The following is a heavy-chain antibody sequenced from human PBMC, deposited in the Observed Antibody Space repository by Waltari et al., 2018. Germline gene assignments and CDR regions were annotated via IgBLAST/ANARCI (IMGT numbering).Heavy chain of an antibody. CDR1: GSTLGSCA. CDR3: ARGSYDSSGYFDY. J-gene: IGHJ4*02. Sequence: QVQLVESGGGVVQPGRSLRLPCAASGSTLGSCAMNWGGQAPGKGLEWVAVISDDGSTKYYADSVKGRFTISRDNSTNTLYLQMNSLRAEDTAVYYCARGSYDSSGYFDYWGQGTLVTVSS. CDR2: ISDDGSTK. D-gene: IGHD3-22*01. V-gene: IGHV3-30-3*01.